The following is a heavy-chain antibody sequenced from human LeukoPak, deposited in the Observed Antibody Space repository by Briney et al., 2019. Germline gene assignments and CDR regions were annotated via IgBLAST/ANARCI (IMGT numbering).Heavy chain of an antibody. J-gene: IGHJ6*03. CDR1: GYTFTSYA. D-gene: IGHD2-2*01. Sequence: GASVKVSCKASGYTFTSYAMNWVRQATGQGLEWMGWMNPNSGNTGYAQKFQGRVTMTRNTSISTAYMELSSLRSEDTAVYYCARTYCSSTSCYYYYYYMDVWGKGTTVTISS. V-gene: IGHV1-8*02. CDR2: MNPNSGNT. CDR3: ARTYCSSTSCYYYYYYMDV.